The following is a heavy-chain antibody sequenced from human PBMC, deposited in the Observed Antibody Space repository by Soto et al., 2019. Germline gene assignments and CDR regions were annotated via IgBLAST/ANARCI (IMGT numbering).Heavy chain of an antibody. V-gene: IGHV4-61*05. CDR1: DGSISGTNYY. J-gene: IGHJ5*01. Sequence: SETLSLTCTVSDGSISGTNYYLTWIRQPPGKGLEWIGYIYYGGSTHSNPSLKSRVVISIDTSKNQFSLKLSCVTAAGTAGYYWASRLYGSNAFFGSWGQGALVTVSS. CDR3: ASRLYGSNAFFGS. CDR2: IYYGGST. D-gene: IGHD4-17*01.